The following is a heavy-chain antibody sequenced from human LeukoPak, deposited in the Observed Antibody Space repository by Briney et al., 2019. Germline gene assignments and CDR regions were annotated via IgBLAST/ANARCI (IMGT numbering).Heavy chain of an antibody. J-gene: IGHJ5*02. CDR3: ARDLVAYCSSTSCYGIDP. CDR2: INAGNGTT. CDR1: GYTFTSYA. D-gene: IGHD2-2*01. Sequence: ASVKVSCKASGYTFTSYAMHWVRQAPGQRLEWMSCINAGNGTTKYSRKFQGRVTITRDTSASTAYMEMSSLRSEDTAVYYCARDLVAYCSSTSCYGIDPWGQGTLVTVSS. V-gene: IGHV1-3*01.